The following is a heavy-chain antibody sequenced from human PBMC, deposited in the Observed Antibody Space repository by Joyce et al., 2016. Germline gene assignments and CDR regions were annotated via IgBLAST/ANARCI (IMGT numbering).Heavy chain of an antibody. CDR1: GYTFTDFF. D-gene: IGHD3/OR15-3a*01. V-gene: IGHV1-2*06. CDR2: IDPNNGDT. J-gene: IGHJ4*02. CDR3: ARRTDFWTGSLDY. Sequence: QVQLVQSGAEVKKTGASVKVSCKASGYTFTDFFLHWVRQAPGQGLEWMGRIDPNNGDTTYTQKFQGRVTMTRDTSTSTAYMELTRLRSDDTAVYYCARRTDFWTGSLDYWGQGTLITVSS.